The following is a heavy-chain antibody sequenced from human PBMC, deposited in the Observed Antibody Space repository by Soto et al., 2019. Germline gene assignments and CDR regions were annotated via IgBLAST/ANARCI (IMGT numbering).Heavy chain of an antibody. J-gene: IGHJ4*02. CDR1: GFTFSSYS. D-gene: IGHD3-9*01. CDR2: ISSSSSYI. CDR3: ARDPTPVVKDFDWPVDY. V-gene: IGHV3-21*01. Sequence: GGSLRLSCAASGFTFSSYSMNGVRQAPGKGLEWVSSISSSSSYIYYADSVKGRFTISRDNAKNSLYLQMNSLRAEDTAVYYCARDPTPVVKDFDWPVDYWGQGTQVTVSS.